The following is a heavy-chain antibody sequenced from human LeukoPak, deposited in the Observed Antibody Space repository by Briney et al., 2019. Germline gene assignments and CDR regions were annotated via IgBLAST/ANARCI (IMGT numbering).Heavy chain of an antibody. CDR1: GFTFSSYE. J-gene: IGHJ6*03. CDR2: ISSSGSTT. D-gene: IGHD5-24*01. V-gene: IGHV3-48*03. Sequence: PGGSLRLSCAASGFTFSSYEMNWVRQAPGKGLEWVSYISSSGSTTYYADSAKGRFTISRDNAKNSLYLQMNSLRAEDTAVYYCARIEHYYYYMDVWGKGTTVTVSS. CDR3: ARIEHYYYYMDV.